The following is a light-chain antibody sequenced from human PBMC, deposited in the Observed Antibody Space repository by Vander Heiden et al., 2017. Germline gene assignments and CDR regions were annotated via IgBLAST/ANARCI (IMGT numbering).Light chain of an antibody. CDR2: GAA. V-gene: IGKV3-20*01. CDR1: QSVSSSY. J-gene: IGKJ3*01. Sequence: EIVLTQSPGTLSLSPGERATLSCRASQSVSSSYLAWYQQKPGQAPRLLIYGAASRANGIPDRFSGSGSGTDFTLTISRLEPEDFAVYYCQQYGSSPHTFGPGTKVDIK. CDR3: QQYGSSPHT.